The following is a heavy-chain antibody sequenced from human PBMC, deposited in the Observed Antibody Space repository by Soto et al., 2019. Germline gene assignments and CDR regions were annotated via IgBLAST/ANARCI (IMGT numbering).Heavy chain of an antibody. V-gene: IGHV3-23*01. J-gene: IGHJ4*02. CDR1: GFTFTNYA. CDR3: ARVFRGYSSYVDF. CDR2: ISAAGVSA. D-gene: IGHD5-18*01. Sequence: PGGSLRLSCATSGFTFTNYAMTWVRQAPGGGMEWVSSISAAGVSAYYTDSLKGRFTISRDNSRNTVYLQLNNLGTEDTAFYFCARVFRGYSSYVDFWGQGTLVTVSS.